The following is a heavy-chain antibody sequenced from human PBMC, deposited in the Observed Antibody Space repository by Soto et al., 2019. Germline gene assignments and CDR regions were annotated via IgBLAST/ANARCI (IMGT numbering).Heavy chain of an antibody. CDR3: ARVPGYSYGYYFDY. Sequence: ASVKVSCKASGYTFTSYAMHWVRQAPGQRLEWMGWINAGNGNTKYSQKFQGRVTITRDTSASTAYMELSSLRSEDTAVYYCARVPGYSYGYYFDYWGQGTLVTVSS. CDR1: GYTFTSYA. CDR2: INAGNGNT. J-gene: IGHJ4*02. D-gene: IGHD5-18*01. V-gene: IGHV1-3*01.